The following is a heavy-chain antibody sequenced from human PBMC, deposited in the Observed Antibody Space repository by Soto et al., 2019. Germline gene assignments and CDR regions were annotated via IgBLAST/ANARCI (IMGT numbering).Heavy chain of an antibody. V-gene: IGHV3-23*01. CDR2: ISETGSGT. D-gene: IGHD6-6*01. CDR1: GFAFSAYD. J-gene: IGHJ6*02. Sequence: PGGSLRLSCVASGFAFSAYDMSWVRQGQGKGLEWVSGISETGSGTYYADSVKGRFTISRDNSKNTLYLQMSSLRAEDTAVYYCAKDKAPLVVWGQGTTVTVSS. CDR3: AKDKAPLVV.